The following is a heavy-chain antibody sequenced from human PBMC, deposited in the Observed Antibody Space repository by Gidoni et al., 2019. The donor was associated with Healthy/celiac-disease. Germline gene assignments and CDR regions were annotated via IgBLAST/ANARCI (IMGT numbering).Heavy chain of an antibody. J-gene: IGHJ6*02. V-gene: IGHV1-18*01. CDR1: GYTFTSYG. CDR2: ISAYNGNT. Sequence: QVQLVQSGAEVKKPGSSVKVSCKASGYTFTSYGISWVRQAPGQGLEWMGWISAYNGNTNDAQKLQGRVTMTTDTATSTAYMELRSLRSDDTAVYYCARRRDYSSGWYHYYYGMDVWGQGTTVTVSS. D-gene: IGHD6-19*01. CDR3: ARRRDYSSGWYHYYYGMDV.